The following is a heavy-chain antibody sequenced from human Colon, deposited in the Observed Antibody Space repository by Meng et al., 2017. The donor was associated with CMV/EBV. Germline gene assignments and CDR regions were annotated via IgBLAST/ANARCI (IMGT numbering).Heavy chain of an antibody. CDR3: ARGTVRGPADH. J-gene: IGHJ4*02. V-gene: IGHV1-46*01. Sequence: ASVKVSCKTSGYTFTAYYVFWMRQAPGQGLEWMVMTNPTGGSTSFAPDFRGRVTLTRDTSTSTVYMELTSLRSEDTAVYYCARGTVRGPADHWGQGTLVTVSS. CDR1: GYTFTAYY. CDR2: TNPTGGST. D-gene: IGHD2-2*01.